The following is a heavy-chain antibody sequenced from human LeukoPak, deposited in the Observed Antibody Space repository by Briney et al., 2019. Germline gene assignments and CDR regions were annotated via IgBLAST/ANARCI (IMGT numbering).Heavy chain of an antibody. D-gene: IGHD5-18*01. CDR2: INPNSGGT. V-gene: IGHV1-2*02. CDR1: GYTFTDYY. CDR3: ARDRAAMAMGY. J-gene: IGHJ4*02. Sequence: ASVKVSCKASGYTFTDYYMHWVRQAPGQGLEWRGWINPNSGGTNYAQKFQGRVTMTRDTSISTAYMELRRLRSDDTAVYYCARDRAAMAMGYWGQGTLVTVSS.